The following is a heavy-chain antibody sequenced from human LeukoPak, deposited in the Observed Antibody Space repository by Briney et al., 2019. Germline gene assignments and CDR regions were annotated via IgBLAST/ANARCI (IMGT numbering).Heavy chain of an antibody. CDR1: GFTFSSYA. D-gene: IGHD6-6*01. CDR2: ISGSGGST. V-gene: IGHV3-23*01. J-gene: IGHJ4*02. CDR3: AKSRGSSSGAFDY. Sequence: GGSLRLSCAASGFTFSSYAMSWVRQAPGKGLEWVSGISGSGGSTYYADSVKGRFTISRDNSKNTLYLQMNSLRAEDTAVYYCAKSRGSSSGAFDYWGQGTLVTVSS.